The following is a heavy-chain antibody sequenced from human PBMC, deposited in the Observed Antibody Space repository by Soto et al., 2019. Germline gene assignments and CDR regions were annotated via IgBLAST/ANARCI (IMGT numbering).Heavy chain of an antibody. V-gene: IGHV4-39*02. J-gene: IGHJ5*02. CDR3: ARDRKTIFGVVMTNNWFDP. Sequence: QLQLQESGPGLVKPSETLSLTCTVSGGSISSSSYYWGWIRQPPGKGLEWIGSIYYSGSTYYNPSLKSRVTISVDTSKNQFSLKLSSVTAADTAVYYCARDRKTIFGVVMTNNWFDPWGQGTLVTVSS. CDR2: IYYSGST. D-gene: IGHD3-3*01. CDR1: GGSISSSSYY.